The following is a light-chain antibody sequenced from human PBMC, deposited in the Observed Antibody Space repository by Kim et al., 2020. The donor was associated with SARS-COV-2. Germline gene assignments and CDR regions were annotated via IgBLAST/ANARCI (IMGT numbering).Light chain of an antibody. V-gene: IGKV3-15*01. J-gene: IGKJ4*01. CDR1: QSVSSN. CDR3: QQYNNWPPVLT. Sequence: PGERATLSCRVSQSVSSNLAWYQQKPGQAPRLLIYGASTRATGIPARFSGSGSGTEFTLTISSLQSEDFAVYYCQQYNNWPPVLTFGGGTKVDIK. CDR2: GAS.